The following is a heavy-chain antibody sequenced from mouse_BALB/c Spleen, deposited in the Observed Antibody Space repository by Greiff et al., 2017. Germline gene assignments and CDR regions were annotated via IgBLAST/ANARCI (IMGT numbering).Heavy chain of an antibody. J-gene: IGHJ3*01. D-gene: IGHD2-1*01. CDR1: GYTFTSYW. CDR2: IYPGDGDT. Sequence: QVQLQQSGAELARPGASVKLSCKASGYTFTSYWMQWVKQRPGQGLEWIGAIYPGDGDTRYTQKFKGKATLTADKSSSTAYMQLSSLASEDSAVYYCARGGNWSYWGQGTLVTVSA. CDR3: ARGGNWSY. V-gene: IGHV1-87*01.